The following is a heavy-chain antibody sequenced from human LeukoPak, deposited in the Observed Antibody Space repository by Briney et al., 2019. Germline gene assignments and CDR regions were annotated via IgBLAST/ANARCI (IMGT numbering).Heavy chain of an antibody. CDR1: GFTFSDYY. V-gene: IGHV3-11*01. Sequence: GGSLRLSCAASGFTFSDYYMSWIRQTPGKGLEWLAYISNSADTRKYADSVTGRFTISRDNAKNSVFLQMNSLGAEDSGVYYCARDVRGRTPLKLGMKWFDPWGQGTRVTVSS. J-gene: IGHJ5*02. CDR3: ARDVRGRTPLKLGMKWFDP. CDR2: ISNSADTR. D-gene: IGHD7-27*01.